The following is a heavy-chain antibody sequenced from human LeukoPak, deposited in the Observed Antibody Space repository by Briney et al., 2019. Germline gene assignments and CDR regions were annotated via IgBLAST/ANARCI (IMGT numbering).Heavy chain of an antibody. CDR3: ARHTKYYGSGSYLYYYYYYMDV. V-gene: IGHV4-34*01. Sequence: KPSETLSLTCAAYGGSFSGYYWSWIRQPPGKGLEWIGEINHSGSTNYNPSLKSRVTISVDTSKNQFSLKLSSVTAADTAVYYCARHTKYYGSGSYLYYYYYYMDVWGKGTTVTVSS. J-gene: IGHJ6*03. CDR1: GGSFSGYY. D-gene: IGHD3-10*01. CDR2: INHSGST.